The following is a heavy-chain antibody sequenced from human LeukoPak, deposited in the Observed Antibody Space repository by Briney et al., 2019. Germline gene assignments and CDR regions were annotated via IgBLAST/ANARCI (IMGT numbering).Heavy chain of an antibody. D-gene: IGHD3-9*01. CDR3: ACTIGDIRYFDY. J-gene: IGHJ4*02. Sequence: KSSETLTLTCTVSGGSISTYYWSWIRQPPGKGLEWIGYIYHSGSTKYNPSLKSRVTMSVDTSKNQFSLKLSSVNAADTAVYYCACTIGDIRYFDYWGQGTLVTVSS. CDR1: GGSISTYY. V-gene: IGHV4-59*01. CDR2: IYHSGST.